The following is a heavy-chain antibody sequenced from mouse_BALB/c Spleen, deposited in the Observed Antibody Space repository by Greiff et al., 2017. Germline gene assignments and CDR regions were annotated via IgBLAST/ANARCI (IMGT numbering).Heavy chain of an antibody. D-gene: IGHD2-1*01. CDR1: GFTFTDYY. J-gene: IGHJ2*01. V-gene: IGHV7-3*02. CDR3: AREDYGKNY. Sequence: EVHLVESGGGLVQPGGSLRLSCATSGFTFTDYYMSWVRQPPGKALEWLGFFRNKANGYTTEYSASVKGRFTISRDNSQSILYLQMNTLRAEDSATYYCAREDYGKNYWGQGTTLTVSS. CDR2: FRNKANGYTT.